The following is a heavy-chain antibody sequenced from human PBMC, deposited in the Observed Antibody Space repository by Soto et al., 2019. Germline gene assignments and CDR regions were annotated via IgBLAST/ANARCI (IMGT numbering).Heavy chain of an antibody. V-gene: IGHV4-59*01. CDR2: IFQSVST. D-gene: IGHD5-18*01. Sequence: SETLCLTCTVSGASINNYYWSWIRQPPGKGLEWIAYIFQSVSTSYSPSLQSRVTISLDTSNNRCSLKLSSVTAADTAVYYCARGWRYSYGHYFDYWGQGTLVTVSS. CDR1: GASINNYY. J-gene: IGHJ4*02. CDR3: ARGWRYSYGHYFDY.